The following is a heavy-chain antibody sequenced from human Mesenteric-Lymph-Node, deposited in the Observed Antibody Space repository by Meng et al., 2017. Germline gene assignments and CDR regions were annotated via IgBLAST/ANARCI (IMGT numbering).Heavy chain of an antibody. CDR3: ARVLIVQKQWPGSGDAFDI. CDR1: GFTFSSYS. CDR2: ISSSSSYI. J-gene: IGHJ3*02. Sequence: GESLKISCAASGFTFSSYSMNWVRQAPGKGLEWVSSISSSSSYIYYADSVKGRFTISRDNAKNSLYLQMNSLRAEDTAVYYCARVLIVQKQWPGSGDAFDIWGQGPMVTVSS. V-gene: IGHV3-21*01. D-gene: IGHD6-19*01.